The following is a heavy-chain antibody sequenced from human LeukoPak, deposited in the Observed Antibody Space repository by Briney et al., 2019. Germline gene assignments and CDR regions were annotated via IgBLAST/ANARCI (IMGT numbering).Heavy chain of an antibody. CDR3: ARDRYYYDSSGYRFDY. CDR2: IYTSGST. Sequence: SETLSLTCTVSGGSISSYYWSWIRQPAGKGLEWLGRIYTSGSTNYNPSLKSRVTMSVDTSKNQFSLKLSSVTAADTAVYYCARDRYYYDSSGYRFDYWGQGTLVTVSS. CDR1: GGSISSYY. D-gene: IGHD3-22*01. V-gene: IGHV4-4*07. J-gene: IGHJ4*02.